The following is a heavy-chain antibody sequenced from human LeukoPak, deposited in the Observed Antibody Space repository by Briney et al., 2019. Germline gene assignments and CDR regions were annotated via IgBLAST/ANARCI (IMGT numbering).Heavy chain of an antibody. CDR3: AKPPDGLRYFDWLLPPDY. CDR2: IRYDGSNK. D-gene: IGHD3-9*01. CDR1: GLTFSSYG. J-gene: IGHJ4*02. Sequence: SGGSLRLSCAASGLTFSSYGMHWVRQAPGKGLEWVAFIRYDGSNKYYADSVKGRFTISRDNSKNTLYLQMNSLRAEDTAVYYCAKPPDGLRYFDWLLPPDYWGQGTLVTVSS. V-gene: IGHV3-30*02.